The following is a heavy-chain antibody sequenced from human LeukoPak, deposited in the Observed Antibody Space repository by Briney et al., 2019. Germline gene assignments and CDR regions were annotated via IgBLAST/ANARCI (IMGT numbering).Heavy chain of an antibody. CDR1: GFTFSSYG. J-gene: IGHJ4*02. Sequence: PGGSLRLSCAASGFTFSSYGMHWVRQAPGKGPEWVAVISYDGINKYYVDSVKGRFTISRDNSKNTLYLQMNSLRAEDTAMYYCAKDLLRGPSSGCDYWGQGTLVTVSS. D-gene: IGHD6-19*01. CDR3: AKDLLRGPSSGCDY. CDR2: ISYDGINK. V-gene: IGHV3-30*18.